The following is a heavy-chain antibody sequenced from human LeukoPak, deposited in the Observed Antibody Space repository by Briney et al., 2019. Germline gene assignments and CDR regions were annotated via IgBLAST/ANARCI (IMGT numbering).Heavy chain of an antibody. CDR2: IYSSGST. CDR1: GGAIIPFY. V-gene: IGHV4-4*07. J-gene: IGHJ5*02. D-gene: IGHD3-22*01. CDR3: AKDYYDSSEGWFDP. Sequence: SETLSLTCSVSGGAIIPFYWNWIRQPAGKGLEWIGRIYSSGSTKYNPSLKSRVTMSVDTSKTQFSLKLSPVTAADTAVYYCAKDYYDSSEGWFDPWGQGTLVTVSS.